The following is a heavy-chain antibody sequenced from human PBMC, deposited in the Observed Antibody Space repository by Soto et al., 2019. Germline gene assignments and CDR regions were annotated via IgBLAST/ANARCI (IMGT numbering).Heavy chain of an antibody. Sequence: ASVKVSCKASGYTFTSYGISWVRQAPGQGLEWMGWISAYNGNTNYAQKLQGRVTMTTDTSTSTAYMELRSLRSDDTAVYYCAREGGGYCSSTSCQRDAFDIWGQGTMVT. CDR3: AREGGGYCSSTSCQRDAFDI. CDR2: ISAYNGNT. CDR1: GYTFTSYG. J-gene: IGHJ3*02. D-gene: IGHD2-2*01. V-gene: IGHV1-18*01.